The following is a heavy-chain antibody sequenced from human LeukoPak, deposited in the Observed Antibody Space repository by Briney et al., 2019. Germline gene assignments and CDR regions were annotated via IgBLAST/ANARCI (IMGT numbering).Heavy chain of an antibody. J-gene: IGHJ3*02. CDR1: GFTFSSYS. CDR3: ARLNWGYAFDI. V-gene: IGHV3-48*01. CDR2: ISSSSSTI. D-gene: IGHD7-27*01. Sequence: GGSLRLSCAASGFTFSSYSMNWVRQAPGKGLEWVSYISSSSSTIYYADSVKGRFTISRDNAKNSLYLQMNSLRAEDTAVYYCARLNWGYAFDIWGQGTMVTVSS.